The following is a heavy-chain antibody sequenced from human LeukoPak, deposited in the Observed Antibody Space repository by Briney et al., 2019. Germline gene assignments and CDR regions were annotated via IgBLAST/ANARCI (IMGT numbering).Heavy chain of an antibody. V-gene: IGHV3-23*01. J-gene: IGHJ4*02. CDR3: AKDLDSSGYYLTFDY. D-gene: IGHD3-22*01. CDR1: GFTFSSYA. CDR2: ISGSGGST. Sequence: GGSLRLSCAASGFTFSSYAMSWVRQAPGKGLEWVSAISGSGGSTYYADSVKGRFTISRGNSKNTLYLQMNILRAEDTAVYYCAKDLDSSGYYLTFDYWGQGTLSPSPQ.